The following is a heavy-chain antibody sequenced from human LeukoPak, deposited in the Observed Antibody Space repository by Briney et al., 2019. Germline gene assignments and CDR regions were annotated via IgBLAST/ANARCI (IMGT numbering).Heavy chain of an antibody. CDR3: ARHIGGYSSSWLDKFSFDY. CDR1: GGSISSYY. CDR2: IYYSGST. Sequence: SETLSLTCTVSGGSISSYYWSWIRQPPGKGLEWIGYIYYSGSTNYNPSLKSRVTISVDTSKNQFSLKLSSVTAADTAVYYCARHIGGYSSSWLDKFSFDYWGQGTLVTVSS. J-gene: IGHJ4*02. D-gene: IGHD6-13*01. V-gene: IGHV4-59*08.